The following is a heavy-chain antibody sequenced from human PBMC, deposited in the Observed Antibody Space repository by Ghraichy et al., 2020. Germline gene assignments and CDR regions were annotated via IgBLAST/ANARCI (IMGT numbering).Heavy chain of an antibody. CDR1: GFTFGNYA. V-gene: IGHV3-23*01. CDR2: ISANGGAT. D-gene: IGHD2-15*01. CDR3: AKAWGTCSGCSCPPYNWSDT. J-gene: IGHJ5*02. Sequence: VGSLRLSCAASGFTFGNYAMTWVRQAPGKGLEWVSGISANGGATYYADSVKGRFTVSRDNSKNTLYLQMSSLRPDDTAVYYCAKAWGTCSGCSCPPYNWSDTWGQGTLVTVSS.